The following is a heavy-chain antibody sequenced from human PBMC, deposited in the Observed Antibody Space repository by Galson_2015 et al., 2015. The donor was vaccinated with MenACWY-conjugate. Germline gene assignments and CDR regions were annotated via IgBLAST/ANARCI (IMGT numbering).Heavy chain of an antibody. J-gene: IGHJ4*02. CDR1: GFTFSSYW. D-gene: IGHD2-2*01. Sequence: SLRLSCAASGFTFSSYWMHWVRQAPGKGLVWVSLINSDGSSTSYPDSVKGRFTISRDNAKNTLYLQMNSLRAEDTAVYYCAVYCSSTRCYGASGGYWGQGTLVTVSS. CDR2: INSDGSST. CDR3: AVYCSSTRCYGASGGY. V-gene: IGHV3-74*01.